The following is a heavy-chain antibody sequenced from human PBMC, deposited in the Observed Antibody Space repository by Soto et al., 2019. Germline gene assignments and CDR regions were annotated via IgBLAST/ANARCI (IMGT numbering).Heavy chain of an antibody. CDR3: AREYTAWPLAYGLDV. D-gene: IGHD2-2*02. V-gene: IGHV3-21*01. J-gene: IGHJ6*02. Sequence: PVVPLRHSCIGSGGTFITYGVNWVSPTPGKGLEWVSSISSRSDIYYADSVKGRFTISRDNAKNSVSLQMNSLRAEDTAVYYCAREYTAWPLAYGLDVWGQGTTVP. CDR1: GGTFITYG. CDR2: ISSRSDI.